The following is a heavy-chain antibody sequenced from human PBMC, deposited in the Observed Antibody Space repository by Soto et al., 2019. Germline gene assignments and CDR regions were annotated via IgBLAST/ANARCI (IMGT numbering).Heavy chain of an antibody. CDR1: GYTFSSYG. V-gene: IGHV1-18*01. Sequence: QAQLVQSGPEVKKPGASVKVSCKASGYTFSSYGISWVRQALGQGLEWLGWISPYDDDTKYAQNLQGRVRMTTDTSTRTVYMDLRSPRSDDTAIYYCARGGYYDSSGSRNYHYYGMDVWGQGTTVTVSS. D-gene: IGHD3-22*01. CDR3: ARGGYYDSSGSRNYHYYGMDV. J-gene: IGHJ6*02. CDR2: ISPYDDDT.